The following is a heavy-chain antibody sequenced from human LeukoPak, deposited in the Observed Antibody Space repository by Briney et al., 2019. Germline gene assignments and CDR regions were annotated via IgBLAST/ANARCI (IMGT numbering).Heavy chain of an antibody. V-gene: IGHV1-18*01. CDR2: ISAYNGNT. CDR1: GYTFNNYG. Sequence: GASVKVSCKTSGYTFNNYGISWVRQAPGQGLEWMGWISAYNGNTNYAQNVQDRVTMTTDTSTRTAYMELRSLRSDDTAVYYCAGDGTYGPAGVVDPWGQGTLVTVSS. D-gene: IGHD6-13*01. J-gene: IGHJ5*02. CDR3: AGDGTYGPAGVVDP.